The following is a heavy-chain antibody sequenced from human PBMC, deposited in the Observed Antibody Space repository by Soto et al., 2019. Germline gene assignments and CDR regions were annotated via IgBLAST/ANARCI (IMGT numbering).Heavy chain of an antibody. Sequence: QVQLQESGPGLVKPSETLSLTCSVSGGSVSSGSYYWSWIRQPPGKGLEWVGYILYSGSPNYNPSLKSRVTMSLDTSKNQFSLKVSSVTAADTAVYYCARALIQLWPHYYYGMDVWGQGTTVTVSS. J-gene: IGHJ6*02. V-gene: IGHV4-61*01. D-gene: IGHD5-18*01. CDR3: ARALIQLWPHYYYGMDV. CDR2: ILYSGSP. CDR1: GGSVSSGSYY.